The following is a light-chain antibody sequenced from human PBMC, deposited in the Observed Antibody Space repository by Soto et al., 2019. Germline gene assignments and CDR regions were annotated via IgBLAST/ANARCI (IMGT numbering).Light chain of an antibody. V-gene: IGLV2-23*01. Sequence: QSALTQPASVSGSPGQSITISCTGTSSDVGSYNLVSWYQQHPGKAPKLMIFEGSKRASGISNRFSGSTSGNTASLTISGLQAEDESDYFCCSYVASSTLVFGGGTKLTVL. CDR1: SSDVGSYNL. J-gene: IGLJ3*02. CDR2: EGS. CDR3: CSYVASSTLV.